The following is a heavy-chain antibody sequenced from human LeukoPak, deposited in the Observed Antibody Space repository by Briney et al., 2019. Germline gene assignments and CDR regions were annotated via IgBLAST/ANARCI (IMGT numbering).Heavy chain of an antibody. CDR3: AREGAMAWFDP. J-gene: IGHJ5*02. CDR2: IIPILGIA. CDR1: GGTFSSYA. V-gene: IGHV1-69*04. D-gene: IGHD3-16*01. Sequence: ASVKVSCKASGGTFSSYAISWVRQAPGQGLEWMGRIIPILGIANYAQKFQGRVTITADKSTSTAYMELSSLRSEDTAVYYCAREGAMAWFDPWGQGTLVTVSS.